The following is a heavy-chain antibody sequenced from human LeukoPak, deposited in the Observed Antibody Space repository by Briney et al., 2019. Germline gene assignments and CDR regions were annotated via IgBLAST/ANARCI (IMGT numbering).Heavy chain of an antibody. Sequence: EASVKVSCKASGYTFTSYGISWVRQAPGQGLEWMGWISAYNGNTNYAQKLKGRVTMTTDTSTSTAYMERRSLRSDDTAVYYCARHIRYLNAFDIWGQGTMVTVSS. J-gene: IGHJ3*02. CDR3: ARHIRYLNAFDI. V-gene: IGHV1-18*01. CDR2: ISAYNGNT. D-gene: IGHD3-9*01. CDR1: GYTFTSYG.